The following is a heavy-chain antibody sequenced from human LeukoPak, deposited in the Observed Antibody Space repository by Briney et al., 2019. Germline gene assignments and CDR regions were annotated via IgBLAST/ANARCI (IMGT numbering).Heavy chain of an antibody. CDR1: GFTFSSYS. CDR3: AKDEPYYYGSGSYDAFDI. J-gene: IGHJ3*02. CDR2: ISSSSSTI. V-gene: IGHV3-48*01. Sequence: GGSLRLSCAASGFTFSSYSMNWVRHAPGKGLEWVSYISSSSSTIYYADSVKGRFTISRDNSKNTLYLQMNSLRAEDTAVYYCAKDEPYYYGSGSYDAFDIWGQGTMVTVSS. D-gene: IGHD3-10*01.